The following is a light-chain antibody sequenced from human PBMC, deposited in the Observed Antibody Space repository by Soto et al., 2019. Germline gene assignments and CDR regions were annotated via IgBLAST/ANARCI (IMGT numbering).Light chain of an antibody. CDR2: GAS. J-gene: IGKJ1*01. Sequence: IQLTQSPSSLSASVGDRVTITCRASQAISSYLAWYQQKPGRAPNLLIYGASTLQSGVPSRFSGSGPGPDFTLTISSLQPEDFATYYCQQLNSYPRTFGQGTKVEIK. CDR3: QQLNSYPRT. V-gene: IGKV1-9*01. CDR1: QAISSY.